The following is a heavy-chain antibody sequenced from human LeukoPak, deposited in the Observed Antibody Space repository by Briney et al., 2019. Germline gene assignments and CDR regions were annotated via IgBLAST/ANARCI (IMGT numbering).Heavy chain of an antibody. J-gene: IGHJ4*02. V-gene: IGHV3-21*01. D-gene: IGHD4-23*01. CDR2: ISSSSYI. CDR1: GIPFRSYS. Sequence: GSLRLSCAASGIPFRSYSINRGRPAPGKGLGWASSISSSSYIYYADSVKGRFTISRDNAKNSLYLQMNSLRAEDTAVYYCLASSNSVLAFDYWGQGTLVTVSS. CDR3: LASSNSVLAFDY.